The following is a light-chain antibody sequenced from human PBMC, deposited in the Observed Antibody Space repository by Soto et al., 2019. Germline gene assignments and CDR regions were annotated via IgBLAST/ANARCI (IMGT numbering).Light chain of an antibody. CDR1: QGISNY. CDR3: QQYNSAPFT. Sequence: DIQITQTPSSLSASVGDRATITCRASQGISNYLAWYQQKPGKVPKLLIYDASALQSGVPSRFSGSGSGTDFTLTISSLQPEDVATYYCQQYNSAPFTFGPGTKVDIK. CDR2: DAS. V-gene: IGKV1-27*01. J-gene: IGKJ3*01.